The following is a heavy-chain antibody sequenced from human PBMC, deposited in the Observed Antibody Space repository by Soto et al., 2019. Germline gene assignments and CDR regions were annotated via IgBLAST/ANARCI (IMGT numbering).Heavy chain of an antibody. Sequence: QVQLVESGGGVVQPGRSLRLSCAASGFTFSSYGMHWVRQAPGKGLEWVSVISYDEINKYYSDSVKGRFTISRHNSMNASLLQRKRLRAHSTSVYYWAREGENYTWGSYRSYLHYGGQGNLV. D-gene: IGHD3-16*02. CDR3: AREGENYTWGSYRSYLHY. CDR1: GFTFSSYG. J-gene: IGHJ4*02. V-gene: IGHV3-30*03. CDR2: ISYDEINK.